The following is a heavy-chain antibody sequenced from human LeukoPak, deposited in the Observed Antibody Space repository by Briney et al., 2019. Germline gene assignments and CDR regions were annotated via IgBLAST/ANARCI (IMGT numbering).Heavy chain of an antibody. CDR1: GGSISSSSYY. D-gene: IGHD2-2*02. CDR3: VVVPAAIRGIDY. CDR2: IYYSGST. V-gene: IGHV4-39*01. Sequence: SETLSLTCTVSGGSISSSSYYWGWIRQPPGKGLEWIGSIYYSGSTYYNPSLKSRVTISVDTSKNQFSLKLSSVTAADTAVYYPVVVPAAIRGIDYWGQGTLVTVSS. J-gene: IGHJ4*02.